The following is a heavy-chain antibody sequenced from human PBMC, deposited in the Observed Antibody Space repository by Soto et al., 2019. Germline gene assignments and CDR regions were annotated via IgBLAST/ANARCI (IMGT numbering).Heavy chain of an antibody. J-gene: IGHJ4*02. D-gene: IGHD6-19*01. CDR2: IFYSGRT. Sequence: QLQLQESGRGLVRPSETLSLTCTVSGVSVSSGSHYWGWIRQPPGKGLGWIGNIFYSGRTYYNPSLKSRVTISVDTSNNQFSLNLSSVTAADTAVYYCARHTYGSGCYPDFWGQGTLVTVSS. CDR1: GVSVSSGSHY. V-gene: IGHV4-39*01. CDR3: ARHTYGSGCYPDF.